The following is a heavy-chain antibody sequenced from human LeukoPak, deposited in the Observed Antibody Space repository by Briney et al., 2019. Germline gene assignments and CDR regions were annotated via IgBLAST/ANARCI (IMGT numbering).Heavy chain of an antibody. V-gene: IGHV4-59*01. CDR2: IYYSGRT. CDR1: GVSFSGYY. D-gene: IGHD3-3*01. CDR3: ARAETQYYDFWSGYHNWFDP. Sequence: PSETLSLTCAVYGVSFSGYYWSWIRQPPGKGLEWIGYIYYSGRTNYNPSLKSRITILVDTSKNQFSLKLSSVTAADTAVYYCARAETQYYDFWSGYHNWFDPWGQGTLVTVSS. J-gene: IGHJ5*02.